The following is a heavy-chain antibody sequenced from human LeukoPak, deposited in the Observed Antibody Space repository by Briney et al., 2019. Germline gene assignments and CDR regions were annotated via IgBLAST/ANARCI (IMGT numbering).Heavy chain of an antibody. CDR2: SYHTGST. Sequence: PWETLSLTCTVSGDSISSYYWSWIRQPPGKGLEWIGYSYHTGSTNYNPSLKSRVTISVDTSKNQFSLKLSSVTAGDTAAYYCATGYSSTWYYFDYWGQGALVTVSS. CDR1: GDSISSYY. V-gene: IGHV4-59*01. J-gene: IGHJ4*02. CDR3: ATGYSSTWYYFDY. D-gene: IGHD6-13*01.